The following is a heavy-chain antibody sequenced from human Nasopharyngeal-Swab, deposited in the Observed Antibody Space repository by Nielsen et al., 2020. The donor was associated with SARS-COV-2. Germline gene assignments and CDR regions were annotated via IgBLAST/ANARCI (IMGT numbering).Heavy chain of an antibody. J-gene: IGHJ4*02. CDR1: GFTFGIYA. Sequence: GESLKISCAASGFTFGIYAMSWVRQAPGKGLEWVSAINGRGGTYYAGSERGRFTISRDNAKSTVYLHVGSLTADDTAIYYCARGPTPSDNSAFLRDWGQGILVTVSS. D-gene: IGHD6-19*01. V-gene: IGHV3-23*01. CDR3: ARGPTPSDNSAFLRD. CDR2: INGRGGT.